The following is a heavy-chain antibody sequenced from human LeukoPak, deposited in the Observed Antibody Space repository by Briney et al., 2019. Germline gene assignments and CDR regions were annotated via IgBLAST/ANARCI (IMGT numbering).Heavy chain of an antibody. D-gene: IGHD3-10*01. CDR1: GYTFTSYD. J-gene: IGHJ4*02. V-gene: IGHV1-46*01. CDR2: INPSGGST. CDR3: ARRHGSGPFGY. Sequence: GASVKVSCKASGYTFTSYDINWVRQAPGQGLEWMGIINPSGGSTSYAQKFQGRVTMTRDTSTSTVYMELSSLRSEDTAVYYCARRHGSGPFGYWGQGTLVTVSS.